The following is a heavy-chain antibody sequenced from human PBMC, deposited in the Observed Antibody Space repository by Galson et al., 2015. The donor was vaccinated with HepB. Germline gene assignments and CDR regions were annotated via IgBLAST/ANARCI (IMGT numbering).Heavy chain of an antibody. J-gene: IGHJ5*02. V-gene: IGHV4-4*02. D-gene: IGHD1-7*01. CDR3: VRGELIEGFDP. CDR1: GDSISGSNDW. CDR2: VYRSGST. Sequence: LSLTCDVSGDSISGSNDWWSWVRQPPGKGLEWIGEVYRSGSTNYNPSLKSRVTMSVDKSKNQFSLNLNFLTAADTAVYYCVRGELIEGFDPWGQGTLVTVSS.